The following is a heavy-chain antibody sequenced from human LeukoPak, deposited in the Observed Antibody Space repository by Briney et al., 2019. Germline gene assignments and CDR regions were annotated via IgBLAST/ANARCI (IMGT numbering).Heavy chain of an antibody. CDR1: GGSLSSTIYY. CDR3: PRHLPKYATGYYRTAY. Sequence: PSETLSLTCTVSGGSLSSTIYYSGWVRQRPGEGLWWVGIINYPGSTYSNPSLKSRVPVSVDTSKTQFSLKLSSVPAADTAVYYCPRHLPKYATGYYRTAYWGQGTLVTVSS. D-gene: IGHD3-9*01. J-gene: IGHJ4*02. V-gene: IGHV4-39*01. CDR2: INYPGST.